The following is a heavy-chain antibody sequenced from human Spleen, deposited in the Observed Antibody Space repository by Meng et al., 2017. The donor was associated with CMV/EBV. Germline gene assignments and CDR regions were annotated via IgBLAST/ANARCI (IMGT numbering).Heavy chain of an antibody. CDR1: GYTFTDYY. D-gene: IGHD2-8*02. Sequence: SVKVSCKASGYTFTDYYIHWVRQAPGQGLEWMGRVFPILDITNYAQKFQGRVTITADKSTSISYMELSSLRSEDTAVYYCVRLDCTSDSCFAGGTDYWGQGTLVTVSS. V-gene: IGHV1-69*02. J-gene: IGHJ4*02. CDR2: VFPILDIT. CDR3: VRLDCTSDSCFAGGTDY.